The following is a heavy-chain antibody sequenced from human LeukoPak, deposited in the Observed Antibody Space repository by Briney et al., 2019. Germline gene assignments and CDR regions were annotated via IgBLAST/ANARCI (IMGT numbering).Heavy chain of an antibody. D-gene: IGHD1-26*01. J-gene: IGHJ4*02. CDR1: GFTVSSNY. CDR2: IYSGGST. CDR3: ARVASRSYYYPFDY. Sequence: GGSLRLSCAASGFTVSSNYMSWVRQAPGKGLEWVSVIYSGGSTYYADSVKGRFTISRDNSKNTLYLQMNSLRAEDTAVYYCARVASRSYYYPFDYWGQGTLVTVSS. V-gene: IGHV3-53*01.